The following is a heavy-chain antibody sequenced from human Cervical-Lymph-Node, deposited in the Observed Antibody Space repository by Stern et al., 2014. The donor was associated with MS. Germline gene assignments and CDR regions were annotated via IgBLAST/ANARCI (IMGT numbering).Heavy chain of an antibody. CDR3: ARSGYYGIDV. J-gene: IGHJ6*02. D-gene: IGHD1-26*01. CDR2: IYYRGRP. CDR1: GDSVSSEDYY. Sequence: QLQLQESGPGLVRPSETLSLTCTASGDSVSSEDYYWSWIRQSPGKDLEWIGYIYYRGRPNYNPSLKSRLTIYLDTSKNQFSLKLISVTAADTAVYYCARSGYYGIDVWGQGTTVIVSS. V-gene: IGHV4-61*08.